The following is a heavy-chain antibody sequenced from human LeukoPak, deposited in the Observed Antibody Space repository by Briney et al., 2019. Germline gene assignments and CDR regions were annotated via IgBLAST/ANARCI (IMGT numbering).Heavy chain of an antibody. CDR1: GFTFSSYW. V-gene: IGHV3-74*01. CDR3: ARGSSVSSYYYYYMDV. Sequence: GGSLRLSCAASGFTFSSYWMHWVRQAPGKGLVWVSRINTDGSSTSYADSVKGRFTISRDNAKNTLYLQMNSLRAEDTAVYYCARGSSVSSYYYYYMDVWGKGTTVTVSS. D-gene: IGHD6-6*01. J-gene: IGHJ6*03. CDR2: INTDGSST.